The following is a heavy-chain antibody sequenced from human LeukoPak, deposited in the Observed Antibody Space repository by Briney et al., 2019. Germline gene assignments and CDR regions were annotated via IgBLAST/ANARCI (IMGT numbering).Heavy chain of an antibody. V-gene: IGHV4-4*07. CDR2: IYTSGST. D-gene: IGHD6-6*01. Sequence: PSETLSLTCTVSGGSISSYYWSWIRQPAGKGLEWIGRIYTSGSTNYNPSLKSRVTMSVDTSKNQFSLKLSSVTAADTAVYYCARASFSSSLFYAFDIWGQGTTVTVSS. J-gene: IGHJ3*02. CDR1: GGSISSYY. CDR3: ARASFSSSLFYAFDI.